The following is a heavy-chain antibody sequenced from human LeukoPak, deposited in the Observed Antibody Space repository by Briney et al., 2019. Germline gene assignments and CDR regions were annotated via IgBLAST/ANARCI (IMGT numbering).Heavy chain of an antibody. CDR1: GGSFSGYY. Sequence: SETLSLTCAVYGGSFSGYYGSWIRQPRGKGLELIGEIKHSASTNCNPSRDSRVTISVGPSNNHFCMKTSSATGADTAVYSWARLHRDWRGRIAARPQWFDPWGQGTLVTVSS. D-gene: IGHD6-6*01. CDR3: ARLHRDWRGRIAARPQWFDP. V-gene: IGHV4-34*01. CDR2: IKHSAST. J-gene: IGHJ5*02.